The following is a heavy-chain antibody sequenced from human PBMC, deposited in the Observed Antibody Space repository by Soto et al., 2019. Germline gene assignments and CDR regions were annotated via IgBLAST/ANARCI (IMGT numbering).Heavy chain of an antibody. D-gene: IGHD6-19*01. CDR3: AHRPSGWYLFDY. Sequence: QITLKESGPTLVRPTQTLTLTCTVSGFSLSTSGLGVGWIRQPPGKALGWLALIYWNDDKRYSPSLKARLTIPKDTSKNRVVLTMTNIDPVDTATYYCAHRPSGWYLFDYWGHGTLVTVSS. CDR2: IYWNDDK. J-gene: IGHJ4*01. V-gene: IGHV2-5*01. CDR1: GFSLSTSGLG.